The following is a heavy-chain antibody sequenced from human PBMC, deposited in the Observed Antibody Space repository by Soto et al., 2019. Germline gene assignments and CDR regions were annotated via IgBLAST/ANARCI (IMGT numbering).Heavy chain of an antibody. CDR1: GFTFSHYG. J-gene: IGHJ4*02. V-gene: IGHV3-30*03. Sequence: QVQLVESGGGVVQPGRSLRLSCAASGFTFSHYGIHWVRQAPGKGLEWLAVISYDGSNKHYADSVKGRFTVSSENSKNTLYLQINSLRAEDTAVYFFARYSWKYQGPIDYWGQRTLVTVSS. CDR2: ISYDGSNK. D-gene: IGHD2-2*01. CDR3: ARYSWKYQGPIDY.